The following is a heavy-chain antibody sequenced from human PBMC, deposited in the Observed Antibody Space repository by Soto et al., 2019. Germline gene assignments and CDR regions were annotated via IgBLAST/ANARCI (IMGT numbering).Heavy chain of an antibody. Sequence: QVQLVESGGGVVQPGRSLRLSCAASGFTFSAYAMHWVRQAPGKGLEWVAVTSYDGSNKYYADSVKGRFTISRDNSKNTLYLQMNSLSAEDTAMYYCARDSDRSGYYPSGHWGQGTLVTVSS. CDR1: GFTFSAYA. J-gene: IGHJ4*02. CDR2: TSYDGSNK. V-gene: IGHV3-30-3*01. D-gene: IGHD3-22*01. CDR3: ARDSDRSGYYPSGH.